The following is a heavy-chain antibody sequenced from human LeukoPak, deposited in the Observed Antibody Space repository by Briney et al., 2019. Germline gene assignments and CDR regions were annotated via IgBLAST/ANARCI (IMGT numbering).Heavy chain of an antibody. V-gene: IGHV3-30-3*01. J-gene: IGHJ6*02. CDR2: ISYDGGNK. Sequence: GRSLRLSCAASGFTFSSYAMHWVRQAPGKGLEWVAVISYDGGNKYYADSVKGRFTISRDNSKNTLYLQMNSLRAEDTAVYYCARDLSPRKSYYDFWSGYYTGGRPGYYYGMDVWGQGTTVTVSS. CDR1: GFTFSSYA. CDR3: ARDLSPRKSYYDFWSGYYTGGRPGYYYGMDV. D-gene: IGHD3-3*01.